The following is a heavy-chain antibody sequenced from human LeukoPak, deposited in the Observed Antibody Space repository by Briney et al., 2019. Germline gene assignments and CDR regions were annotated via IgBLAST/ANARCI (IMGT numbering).Heavy chain of an antibody. CDR1: GGTFSSYA. J-gene: IGHJ6*03. CDR2: IIPIFGTA. V-gene: IGHV1-69*05. D-gene: IGHD4-17*01. Sequence: SVKVSCKASGGTFSSYAISWVRQAPGQRLEWMGGIIPIFGTANYAQKFQGRVTITTDESTSTAYMELSSLRSEDTAVYYCARSGDQDLYYYMDVWGKGTTVTVSS. CDR3: ARSGDQDLYYYMDV.